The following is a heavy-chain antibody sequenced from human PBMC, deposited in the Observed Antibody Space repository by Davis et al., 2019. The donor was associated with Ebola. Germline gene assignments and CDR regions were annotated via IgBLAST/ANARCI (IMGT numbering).Heavy chain of an antibody. CDR1: GFSFSSYS. CDR3: ARRAWGQLLQYYMDV. CDR2: ISGSSGTI. V-gene: IGHV3-48*02. J-gene: IGHJ6*03. D-gene: IGHD2-2*01. Sequence: GGSLRLSCAASGFSFSSYSMKWVRQAPGKRLEWVSYISGSSGTIYYADSVKGRFTISRDDAKNSLYLQMNSLRDEDTAVDYCARRAWGQLLQYYMDVWGKGTTVNVSS.